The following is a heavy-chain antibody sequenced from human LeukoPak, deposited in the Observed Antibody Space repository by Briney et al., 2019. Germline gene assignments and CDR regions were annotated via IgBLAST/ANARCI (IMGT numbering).Heavy chain of an antibody. Sequence: SETLSLTCTVSGGSISSYYWTWIRQPPGKGLEWIGEINHSGGTNYNPSLKSRVTISVDTSKNQFSLKLSSVTAADTAVYYCASLARGGNWFDPWGQGTLVTVSS. CDR2: INHSGGT. J-gene: IGHJ5*02. D-gene: IGHD6-6*01. CDR1: GGSISSYY. V-gene: IGHV4-34*01. CDR3: ASLARGGNWFDP.